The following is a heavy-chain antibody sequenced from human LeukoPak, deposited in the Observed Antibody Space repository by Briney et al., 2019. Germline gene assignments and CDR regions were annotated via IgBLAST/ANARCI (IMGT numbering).Heavy chain of an antibody. Sequence: SETLSLTCAASVVTISSHYWSWVRQPPGKGLEWIGNIHYTGNTNYNPYNPSLKSRVTISIDMSKNQFSLNLSSVTAADTAVYYCARYPYLAGKFDSWGQGTLVTVSS. CDR1: VVTISSHY. V-gene: IGHV4-59*11. CDR2: IHYTGNT. CDR3: ARYPYLAGKFDS. D-gene: IGHD6-19*01. J-gene: IGHJ4*02.